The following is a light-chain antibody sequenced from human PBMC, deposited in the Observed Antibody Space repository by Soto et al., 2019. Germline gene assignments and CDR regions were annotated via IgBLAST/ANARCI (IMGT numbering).Light chain of an antibody. CDR2: GAS. Sequence: DIQMTQSPSSLSASIGDRVTITCRASQAVGNYLAWFQQKAGKVPKLLIYGASTLHSGVPSRFSGSRSGTDFTLTIGGLQPEDVGTYYCQKYNSAPWTFGQGTKVEIK. V-gene: IGKV1-27*01. CDR1: QAVGNY. J-gene: IGKJ1*01. CDR3: QKYNSAPWT.